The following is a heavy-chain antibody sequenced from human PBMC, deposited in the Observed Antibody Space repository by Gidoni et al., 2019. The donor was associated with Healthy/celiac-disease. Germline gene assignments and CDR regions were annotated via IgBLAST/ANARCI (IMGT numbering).Heavy chain of an antibody. CDR2: ISGSGGST. CDR3: AKDRYDILTGTP. J-gene: IGHJ5*02. Sequence: EVQLLESGGGLVQPGGSLSLSCAASGFTFSSDAMSWVRQAPGKGLGWVSAISGSGGSTYYADSVKGRFTISRDNSKNTLYLQMNSLRAEDTAVYYCAKDRYDILTGTPWGQGTLVTVSS. D-gene: IGHD3-9*01. CDR1: GFTFSSDA. V-gene: IGHV3-23*01.